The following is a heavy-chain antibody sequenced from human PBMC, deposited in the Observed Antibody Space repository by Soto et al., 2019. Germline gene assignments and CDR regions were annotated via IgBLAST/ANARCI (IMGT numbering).Heavy chain of an antibody. J-gene: IGHJ5*02. Sequence: PSETLSLTCTVSGGSIISYYWSWIRQPPGKGLEWIGYMYYSGSTNYNPSLKSRVTISVDTSKNQFSLKLSSVTAADTAVYYCARGRGWVDPWGQGTLVTVSS. CDR2: MYYSGST. V-gene: IGHV4-59*01. CDR3: ARGRGWVDP. CDR1: GGSIISYY.